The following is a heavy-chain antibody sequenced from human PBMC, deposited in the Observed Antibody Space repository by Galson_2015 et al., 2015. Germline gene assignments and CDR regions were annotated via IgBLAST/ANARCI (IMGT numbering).Heavy chain of an antibody. D-gene: IGHD6-19*01. CDR2: IIPIFGTA. J-gene: IGHJ1*01. CDR3: ARAPYSSGWSDQNHDLSHFQH. Sequence: SVKVSCKASGGTFSSYAISWVRQAPGQGLEWMGGIIPIFGTANYAQEFQGRVTITADESTSTAYMELSSLRSEDTAVYYCARAPYSSGWSDQNHDLSHFQHWGQGTLVTVSS. V-gene: IGHV1-69*13. CDR1: GGTFSSYA.